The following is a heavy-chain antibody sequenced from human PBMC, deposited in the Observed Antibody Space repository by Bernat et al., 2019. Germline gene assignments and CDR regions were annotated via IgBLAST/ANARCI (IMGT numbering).Heavy chain of an antibody. Sequence: EVHLVESGGGLVQPGGSLRLSCVASKFTFSSYAMSWVRQAPGKGLEWVSAISGSGGSTYYADSVKGRFTISRDNAKNTLYLQMNSLRAEDTAVYYCARARHVATISVLGYWGQGTLVTVSS. CDR3: ARARHVATISVLGY. CDR2: ISGSGGST. CDR1: KFTFSSYA. J-gene: IGHJ4*02. D-gene: IGHD5-12*01. V-gene: IGHV3-23*04.